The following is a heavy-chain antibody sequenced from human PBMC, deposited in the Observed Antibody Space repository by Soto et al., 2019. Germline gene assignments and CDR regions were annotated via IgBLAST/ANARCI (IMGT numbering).Heavy chain of an antibody. V-gene: IGHV3-66*01. Sequence: GSLRLSCAASGFTVSSNYMSWVRQAPGKGLEWVSVIYSGGSTYYADSAKGRFTISRDNSKNTLYLQMNSLRAEDTAVYYCAKDRETYYDFWSGYLVGNWFDPWGQGTLVTVSS. J-gene: IGHJ5*02. D-gene: IGHD3-3*01. CDR1: GFTVSSNY. CDR2: IYSGGST. CDR3: AKDRETYYDFWSGYLVGNWFDP.